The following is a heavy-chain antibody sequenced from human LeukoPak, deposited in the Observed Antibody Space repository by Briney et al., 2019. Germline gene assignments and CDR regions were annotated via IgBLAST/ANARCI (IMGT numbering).Heavy chain of an antibody. Sequence: GGSLRLSCAASGFTFSSYGMHWVRQAPGKGLEWVAVVSYDGSNKYYADSVKGRFTISRDNSKNTLYLQMNSLRAEDTAVYYCARQDIVVVVAATPLDYWGQGTLVTVSS. D-gene: IGHD2-15*01. CDR1: GFTFSSYG. V-gene: IGHV3-30*03. J-gene: IGHJ4*02. CDR3: ARQDIVVVVAATPLDY. CDR2: VSYDGSNK.